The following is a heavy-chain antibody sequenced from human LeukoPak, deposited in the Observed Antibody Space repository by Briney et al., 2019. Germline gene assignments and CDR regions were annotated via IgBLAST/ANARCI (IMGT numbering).Heavy chain of an antibody. Sequence: GASVKVSCKVSGYTLTELSMHWVRQAPGKGLEWMGGFDPEDGETIYAQKFQGRVTMTEDTSTDTAYMELSSLRSEDTAVYYCAREVANYYDSSGPTFGWFDPWGQGTLVTVSS. J-gene: IGHJ5*02. V-gene: IGHV1-24*01. D-gene: IGHD3-22*01. CDR3: AREVANYYDSSGPTFGWFDP. CDR1: GYTLTELS. CDR2: FDPEDGET.